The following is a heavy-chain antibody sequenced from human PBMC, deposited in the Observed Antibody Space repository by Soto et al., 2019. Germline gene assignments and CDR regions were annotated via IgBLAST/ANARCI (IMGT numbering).Heavy chain of an antibody. CDR1: GYTFTSYY. J-gene: IGHJ3*02. Sequence: ASVKVSCKASGYTFTSYYMHWVRQAPGQGLEWMGIINPSGGSTSYAQKIQGRVTMTRDTSTSTVYMELSSLRSEDTAVYYCGGFVGHYYDSSGYPSRALNAFDIWGQGTMVTVSS. CDR3: GGFVGHYYDSSGYPSRALNAFDI. D-gene: IGHD3-22*01. V-gene: IGHV1-46*01. CDR2: INPSGGST.